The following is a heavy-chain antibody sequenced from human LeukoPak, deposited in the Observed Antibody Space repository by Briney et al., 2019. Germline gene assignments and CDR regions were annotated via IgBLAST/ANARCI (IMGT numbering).Heavy chain of an antibody. CDR1: GFTFSSYW. D-gene: IGHD1-20*01. CDR3: ARGFGITGTTRTLGDYYYGMDV. CDR2: INSDGSST. J-gene: IGHJ6*02. Sequence: GGSLRLSCAASGFTFSSYWMHWVRQAPGKGLVWVSRINSDGSSTSYADSVKGRFTISRDNAKNTLYLQMNSLRAEDTAVYYCARGFGITGTTRTLGDYYYGMDVWGQGTTVTVSS. V-gene: IGHV3-74*01.